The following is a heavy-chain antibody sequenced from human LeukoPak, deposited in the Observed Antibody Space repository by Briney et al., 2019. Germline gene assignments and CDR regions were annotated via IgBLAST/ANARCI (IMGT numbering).Heavy chain of an antibody. J-gene: IGHJ4*02. CDR1: GFIFSTSA. CDR2: INGGDYST. D-gene: IGHD3-22*01. V-gene: IGHV3-23*01. Sequence: GGSLRLSCAASGFIFSTSAMSWVSHAPGKGLQWVSSINGGDYSTYYAESVKGRFTISRDSSRNVLYLQMNSLRAEDTAVYYCARDLRDYYDSSGYYYDYWGQGTLVTVSS. CDR3: ARDLRDYYDSSGYYYDY.